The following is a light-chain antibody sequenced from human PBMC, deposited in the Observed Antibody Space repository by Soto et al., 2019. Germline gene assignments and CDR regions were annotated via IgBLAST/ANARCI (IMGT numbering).Light chain of an antibody. V-gene: IGKV2-28*01. Sequence: DIVMTPSPLSLPVTPGEPASISCRSSQSLLHSNAFNYLDWDLQKPGHSPRLLIYLGSNRSSGVPDRFSGSGSGTDFTLTISSVEAEDVGVYYCMQALESPRTLGQGTKLDIK. CDR3: MQALESPRT. J-gene: IGKJ2*01. CDR2: LGS. CDR1: QSLLHSNAFNY.